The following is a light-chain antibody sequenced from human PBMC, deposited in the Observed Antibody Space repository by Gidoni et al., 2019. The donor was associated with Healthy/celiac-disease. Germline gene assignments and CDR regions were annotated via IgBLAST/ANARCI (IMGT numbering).Light chain of an antibody. J-gene: IGKJ1*01. V-gene: IGKV1-39*01. Sequence: DIQMTQSPSSLSASVGDRVTITCRASQSISSYLNWYQQKPGKAPNLLIYAASSLQSGVPSRFSGSGSGTDFTLSISSLQPEDFATYYCQQSYSTPWTFXQXTKVEI. CDR2: AAS. CDR1: QSISSY. CDR3: QQSYSTPWT.